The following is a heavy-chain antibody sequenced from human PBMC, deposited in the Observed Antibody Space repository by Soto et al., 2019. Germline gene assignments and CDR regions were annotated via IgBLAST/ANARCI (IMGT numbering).Heavy chain of an antibody. V-gene: IGHV1-2*02. Sequence: ASVKVSCKASGGTFSSYAISWVRQAPGQGLEWMGWINPNSGGTNYAQKFQGRVTMTRDTSISTAYMGLSRLRSDDTAVYYCARALNDFWRGYNAPYYYYGMDVWGQGTTVTVSS. CDR2: INPNSGGT. CDR1: GGTFSSYA. D-gene: IGHD3-3*01. CDR3: ARALNDFWRGYNAPYYYYGMDV. J-gene: IGHJ6*02.